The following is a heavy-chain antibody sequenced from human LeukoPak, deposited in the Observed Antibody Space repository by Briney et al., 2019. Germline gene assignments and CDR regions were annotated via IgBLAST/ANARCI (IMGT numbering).Heavy chain of an antibody. V-gene: IGHV5-51*01. J-gene: IGHJ4*02. CDR1: GYSFTSYW. D-gene: IGHD5-12*01. Sequence: GESLKISCEHSGYSFTSYWVGWVRQMPGNGLEWMGIIYPSDSKTIYNPSFQGQVTISVDKSISTAYLQWSSLKASDTAIYFCARAPYSASRYFDFWGQGTLVTVSS. CDR3: ARAPYSASRYFDF. CDR2: IYPSDSKT.